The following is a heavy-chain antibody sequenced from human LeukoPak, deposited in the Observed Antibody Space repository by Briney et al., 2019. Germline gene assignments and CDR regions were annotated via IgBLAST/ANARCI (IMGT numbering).Heavy chain of an antibody. D-gene: IGHD5-24*01. V-gene: IGHV3-21*01. J-gene: IGHJ4*02. CDR2: IRSSSSYI. Sequence: GGSLRLSRAASGFTFSSFGMNWVRQAPGKGLEWVSSIRSSSSYIYYADSVKGRFTISRDDAKNSLFLQMNSLRAEDTAVYYCARDKARDGYNLFDYWGQGTLVTVSS. CDR1: GFTFSSFG. CDR3: ARDKARDGYNLFDY.